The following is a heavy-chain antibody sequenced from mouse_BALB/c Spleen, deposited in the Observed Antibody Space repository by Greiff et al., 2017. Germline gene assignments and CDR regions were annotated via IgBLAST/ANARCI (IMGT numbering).Heavy chain of an antibody. Sequence: EVKVVESGGDLVKPGGSLKLSCAASGFTFSSYGMSWVRQTPDKRLEWVATISSGGSYTYYPDSVKGRFTISRDNAKNTLYLQMSSLKSEDTAMYYCARRSIYYDAMDYWGQGTSVTVSS. CDR3: ARRSIYYDAMDY. V-gene: IGHV5-6*02. CDR1: GFTFSSYG. J-gene: IGHJ4*01. CDR2: ISSGGSYT. D-gene: IGHD2-1*01.